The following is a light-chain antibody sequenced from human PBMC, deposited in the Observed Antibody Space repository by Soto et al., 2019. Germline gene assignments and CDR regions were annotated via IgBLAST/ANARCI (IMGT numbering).Light chain of an antibody. J-gene: IGKJ4*01. CDR3: QQRSNWPLT. Sequence: EIVLTQSPATLSLSPGERATLSCRASQSVSSYLAWYQQKPGQAPRLLIYDASNRVTGIPARFSGSGSGTDFTLNISSLEPEDFAVYYCQQRSNWPLTFGGGTKVDIK. CDR2: DAS. CDR1: QSVSSY. V-gene: IGKV3-11*01.